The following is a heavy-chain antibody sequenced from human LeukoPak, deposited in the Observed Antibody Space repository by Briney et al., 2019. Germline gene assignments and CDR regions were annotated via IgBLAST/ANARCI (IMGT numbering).Heavy chain of an antibody. J-gene: IGHJ4*02. D-gene: IGHD1-14*01. Sequence: GGSLRLSCSASGFTFTRHGMHWVRQAPGKGLDWVAVIWYDGSDKYYTDSVKGRFTISRDNSRNTLYLQMNSLRVEDTAIYYCARDITSHYFDYCGQGALVTVSS. CDR1: GFTFTRHG. V-gene: IGHV3-33*01. CDR2: IWYDGSDK. CDR3: ARDITSHYFDY.